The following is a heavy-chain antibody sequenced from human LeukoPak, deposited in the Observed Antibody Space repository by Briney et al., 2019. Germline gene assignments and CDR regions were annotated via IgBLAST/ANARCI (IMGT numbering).Heavy chain of an antibody. J-gene: IGHJ4*02. CDR3: ARHPNREDY. CDR1: GGSFSGYY. CDR2: INHSGST. Sequence: PSETLSLTCAVYGGSFSGYYWSWIRQPPGKGLEWIGEINHSGSTNYNPSLKSRVTISVDTSKNQFSLKLSSVTAADTAVYYCARHPNREDYWGQGTLVTVSS. V-gene: IGHV4-34*01.